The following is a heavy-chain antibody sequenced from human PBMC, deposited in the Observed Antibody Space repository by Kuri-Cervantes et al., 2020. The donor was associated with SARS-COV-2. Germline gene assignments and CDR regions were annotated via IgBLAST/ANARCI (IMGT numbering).Heavy chain of an antibody. CDR1: GVSVSGGTYY. V-gene: IGHV4-38-2*01. J-gene: IGHJ2*01. D-gene: IGHD3-3*02. CDR2: IYHSGST. CDR3: ARPPIIFGSPWYFDL. Sequence: SQTLSLTCAVSGVSVSGGTYYWSWIRQPPGKGLEWIGSIYHSGSTYYNPSLESRVTISVDTSKNQFSLRLRSVTAADTAVYYCARPPIIFGSPWYFDLWGRGTLVTVSS.